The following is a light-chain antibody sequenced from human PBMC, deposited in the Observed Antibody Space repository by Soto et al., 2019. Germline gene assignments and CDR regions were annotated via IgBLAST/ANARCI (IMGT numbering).Light chain of an antibody. V-gene: IGKV3-20*01. Sequence: EIVLTQSPGTLSLSPGERATLSCRASQSVSSSYLAWYQQKPGQAPRLLIYGASSRATDIPDRFSGSGSGTAFTLTISRLEPEDFAMYYCQHYGSSPRTFGQGTKVEIK. CDR1: QSVSSSY. CDR3: QHYGSSPRT. CDR2: GAS. J-gene: IGKJ1*01.